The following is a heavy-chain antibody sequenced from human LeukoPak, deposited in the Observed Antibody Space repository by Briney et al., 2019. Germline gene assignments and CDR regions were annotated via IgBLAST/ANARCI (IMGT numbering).Heavy chain of an antibody. D-gene: IGHD5-12*01. CDR3: AKGTYSAYNSGCAY. V-gene: IGHV3-23*01. CDR2: ISGSGGST. CDR1: GFTFNSYA. Sequence: PGGSLRLSCAASGFTFNSYAMSWVRQAPGKGLEWVSTISGSGGSTYYADSVKGRFTISRDNSRNTLYLQMNSLRAEDTALYYCAKGTYSAYNSGCAYWGQGTLVTVSS. J-gene: IGHJ4*02.